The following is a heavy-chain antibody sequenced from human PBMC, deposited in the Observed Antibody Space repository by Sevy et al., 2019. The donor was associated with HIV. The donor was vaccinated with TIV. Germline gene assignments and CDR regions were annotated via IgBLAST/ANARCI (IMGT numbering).Heavy chain of an antibody. CDR3: ARRYFDV. Sequence: GGSLRLSCAASGFTFHTYWMQWVRQAPGKGLEWVANIRQDGNEIYYADSVKGRFTISRDNAMQSLYLEMNTLRVEASGIYYCARRYFDVWGQGTLVTVSS. D-gene: IGHD3-16*02. J-gene: IGHJ4*02. CDR1: GFTFHTYW. V-gene: IGHV3-7*01. CDR2: IRQDGNEI.